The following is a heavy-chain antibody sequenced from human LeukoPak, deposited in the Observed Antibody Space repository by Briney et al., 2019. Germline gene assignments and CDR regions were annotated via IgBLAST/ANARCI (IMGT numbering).Heavy chain of an antibody. CDR3: ARGPVAVAGRVFDI. CDR1: GGSIRSSYYY. J-gene: IGHJ3*02. CDR2: IYDSGST. D-gene: IGHD6-19*01. V-gene: IGHV4-39*01. Sequence: SETLSLTCTVSGGSIRSSYYYWGWIRQPPGKGLEWIGSIYDSGSTYYNPSLKSRVTISVDTSKNQFSLKLNSVTAADTAVYYCARGPVAVAGRVFDIWGQGTMVTVSS.